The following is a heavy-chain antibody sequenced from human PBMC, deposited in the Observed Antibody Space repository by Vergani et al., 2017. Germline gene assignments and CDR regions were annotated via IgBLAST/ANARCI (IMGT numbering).Heavy chain of an antibody. V-gene: IGHV4-59*01. Sequence: QVQLQESGPGLVKPSETLSLTCIVSGGSISSYYWGWIRQPPGKGLEWIGYIYYSGSTNYNPSLKSRVTISVDTSKNEFSLKLSSVTDADTAVYYCARWWDWFDPGGQGGLVTVSS. CDR2: IYYSGST. CDR1: GGSISSYY. D-gene: IGHD2-15*01. J-gene: IGHJ5*02. CDR3: ARWWDWFDP.